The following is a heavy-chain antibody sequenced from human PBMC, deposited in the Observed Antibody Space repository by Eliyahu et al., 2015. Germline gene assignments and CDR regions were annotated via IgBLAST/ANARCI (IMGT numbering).Heavy chain of an antibody. CDR2: VXWHDDK. V-gene: IGHV2-5*01. CDR1: GFSLXSGGQX. CDR3: AHKRRGSDAFDV. J-gene: IGHJ3*01. Sequence: QITLKESGPTLVKPTQTLTLTCTFSGFSLXSGGQXVAWIRQPPGXALEWLALVXWHDDKVYSPSLKNRLTXXHXPSPDQVILPITNVDPVSTGTYYCAHKRRGSDAFDVWGQGTMVTVSS. D-gene: IGHD3-16*01.